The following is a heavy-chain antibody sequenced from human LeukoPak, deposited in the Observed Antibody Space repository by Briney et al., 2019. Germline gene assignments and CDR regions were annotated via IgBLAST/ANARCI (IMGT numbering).Heavy chain of an antibody. CDR3: ARDSPTKYYYDSSGLDY. D-gene: IGHD3-22*01. CDR1: GYTFTSYG. Sequence: ASVKVSCKASGYTFTSYGISWVRQAPGQGLEWMGWISAYNGNTNYAQKLQGRVTMTTDTSTSTAYMELRSLRSDDTAVYYCARDSPTKYYYDSSGLDYWGQEPWSPSPQ. V-gene: IGHV1-18*01. J-gene: IGHJ4*01. CDR2: ISAYNGNT.